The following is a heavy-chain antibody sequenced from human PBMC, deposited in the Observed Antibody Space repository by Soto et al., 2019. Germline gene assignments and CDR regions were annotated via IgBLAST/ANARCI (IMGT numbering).Heavy chain of an antibody. J-gene: IGHJ6*04. CDR3: ARGNFWSGYSHAPL. V-gene: IGHV3-11*01. D-gene: IGHD3-3*01. CDR2: ISSSGSTI. Sequence: PGGSLRLSCAASGFAFSDYYMSWIRQAPGKGLEWVSYISSSGSTIYYADSVKGRFTISRDNAKNSLYLQMNSLRAEDTAVYYCARGNFWSGYSHAPLWGKGTTVTVSS. CDR1: GFAFSDYY.